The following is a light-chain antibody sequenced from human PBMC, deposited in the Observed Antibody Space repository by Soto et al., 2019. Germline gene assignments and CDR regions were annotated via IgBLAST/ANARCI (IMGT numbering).Light chain of an antibody. CDR2: KSA. J-gene: IGLJ3*02. V-gene: IGLV1-47*01. CDR3: AAWDDTLSGHYV. CDR1: SSNIGKNY. Sequence: QSALTQPPSASATPGQRVTISCSGSSSNIGKNYVYWYQQVPGTAPKLLIYKSAQRPSGVPDRFSGSKSGTSASLAISGLRSEDEADYYCAAWDDTLSGHYVFGGGTKLTVL.